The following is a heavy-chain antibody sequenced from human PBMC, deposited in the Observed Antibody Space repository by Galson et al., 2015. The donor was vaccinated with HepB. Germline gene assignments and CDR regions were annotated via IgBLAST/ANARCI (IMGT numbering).Heavy chain of an antibody. Sequence: SLRLSCAASGFTFSSYSMNWVRQAPGKGLEWVAVISYDGSNKYYADSVKGRFTISRDNSKNTLYLQMNSLRAEDTAVYYCARDHYSSGWCFDYWGQGTLVTVSS. CDR1: GFTFSSYS. V-gene: IGHV3-30*03. CDR3: ARDHYSSGWCFDY. D-gene: IGHD6-19*01. J-gene: IGHJ4*02. CDR2: ISYDGSNK.